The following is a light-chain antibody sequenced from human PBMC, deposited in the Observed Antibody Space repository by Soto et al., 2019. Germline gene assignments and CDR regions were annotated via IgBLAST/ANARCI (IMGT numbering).Light chain of an antibody. CDR1: QTISSW. CDR2: KAS. V-gene: IGKV1-5*03. CDR3: QKYNSAPLT. Sequence: DIQMTQSPSTLSGSVGDRVTITCRVSQTISSWLAWYQQKPGKAPKLLIYKASTLKSGVPSRFRGSGSGTEFTLTISSLQPEDVAAYYCQKYNSAPLTFGGGTKVDI. J-gene: IGKJ4*01.